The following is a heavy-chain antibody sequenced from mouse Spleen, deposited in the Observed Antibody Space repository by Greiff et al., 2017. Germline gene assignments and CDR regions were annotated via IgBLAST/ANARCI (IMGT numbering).Heavy chain of an antibody. J-gene: IGHJ1*01. CDR2: IDPSDSET. D-gene: IGHD1-1*01. CDR1: GYTFTSYW. CDR3: ARPLDYYGSSYGWYFDV. Sequence: QVQLQQPGAELVRPGSSVKLSCKASGYTFTSYWMHWVKQRPRQGLEWIGNIDPSDSETHYNQKFKDKATLTVDKSSSTAYMQLSSLTSEDSAVYYRARPLDYYGSSYGWYFDVWGAGTTVTVSS. V-gene: IGHV1-52*01.